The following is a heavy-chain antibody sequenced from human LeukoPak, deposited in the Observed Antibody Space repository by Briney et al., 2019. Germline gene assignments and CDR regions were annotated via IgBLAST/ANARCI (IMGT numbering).Heavy chain of an antibody. CDR1: GGSFSGYY. V-gene: IGHV4-34*01. Sequence: SETLSLTCAVYGGSFSGYYWSWIRQPPGKGLEWIGEINHSGSTNYNPSLKSRVTISVDTSKNQFSLKLSSVTAADTAVYYCARGGRWTKVCHFDYRGQGNLVTVSS. D-gene: IGHD4-23*01. CDR2: INHSGST. CDR3: ARGGRWTKVCHFDY. J-gene: IGHJ4*02.